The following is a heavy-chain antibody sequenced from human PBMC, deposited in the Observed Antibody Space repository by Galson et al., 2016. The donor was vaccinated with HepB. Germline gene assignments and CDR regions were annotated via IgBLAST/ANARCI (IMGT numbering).Heavy chain of an antibody. D-gene: IGHD6-19*01. CDR1: GFTFSSYG. CDR2: MSFDGSNK. J-gene: IGHJ4*02. Sequence: SLRLSCAASGFTFSSYGMHWVRQAPGKGLEWVAVMSFDGSNKYYGDSVKGRFTISRDNSKNTLYLQMNSLRDEDTAVYYCAKDREFSSGWYDPDYWGQGTLVTVAS. V-gene: IGHV3-30*18. CDR3: AKDREFSSGWYDPDY.